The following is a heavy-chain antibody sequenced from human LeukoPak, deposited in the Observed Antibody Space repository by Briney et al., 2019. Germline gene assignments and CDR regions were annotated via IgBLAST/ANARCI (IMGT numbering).Heavy chain of an antibody. Sequence: SETLSLTCAVYGGSFSGYYWSWIRQPPGKGLEWIGEINHSGSTNYNPSLKSRVTVSVDTSKNQFSLKLSSVTAADAAVYYCARIQTTVTNLYYYYYGMDVWGKGTTVTVSS. CDR1: GGSFSGYY. J-gene: IGHJ6*04. CDR3: ARIQTTVTNLYYYYYGMDV. D-gene: IGHD4-17*01. V-gene: IGHV4-34*01. CDR2: INHSGST.